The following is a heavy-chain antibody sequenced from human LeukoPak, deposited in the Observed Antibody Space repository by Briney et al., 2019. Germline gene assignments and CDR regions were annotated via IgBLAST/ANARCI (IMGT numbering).Heavy chain of an antibody. CDR3: ARVTPHCAITGTRFDP. J-gene: IGHJ5*02. Sequence: ASVKVSCKASGYTFTSYGISWVRQAPGQGLEWMGWISAYNGNTNYAQKLQGRVTMTTDTSTSTAYMELRSLRSDDTAVYYCARVTPHCAITGTRFDPWGQGTLVTVSS. D-gene: IGHD1-7*01. CDR2: ISAYNGNT. V-gene: IGHV1-18*01. CDR1: GYTFTSYG.